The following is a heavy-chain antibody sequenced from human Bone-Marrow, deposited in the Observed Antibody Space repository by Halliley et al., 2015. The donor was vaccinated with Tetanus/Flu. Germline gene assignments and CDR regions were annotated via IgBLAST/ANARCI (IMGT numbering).Heavy chain of an antibody. J-gene: IGHJ4*02. CDR2: IYSSGTP. CDR3: ARGSNFYSSGSYLPY. Sequence: IGYIYSSGTPNYNSSLKSRATISVDTPKNQVSLRLNSVTSADTAVYYCARGSNFYSSGSYLPYWGQGALVTVSS. V-gene: IGHV4-59*09. D-gene: IGHD3-10*01.